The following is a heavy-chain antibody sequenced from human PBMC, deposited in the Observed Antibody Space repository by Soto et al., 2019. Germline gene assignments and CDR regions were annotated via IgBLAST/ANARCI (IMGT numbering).Heavy chain of an antibody. Sequence: SETPSLTCTVSGGSVSSGSYYWSWIRQPPGKGLEWIGYIYYSGSTNYNPSLKSRVTISVDTSKNQFSLKLSSVTAADTAVYYCARGIQLWSGVDYWGQGTLVTVSS. CDR1: GGSVSSGSYY. J-gene: IGHJ4*02. V-gene: IGHV4-61*01. D-gene: IGHD5-18*01. CDR2: IYYSGST. CDR3: ARGIQLWSGVDY.